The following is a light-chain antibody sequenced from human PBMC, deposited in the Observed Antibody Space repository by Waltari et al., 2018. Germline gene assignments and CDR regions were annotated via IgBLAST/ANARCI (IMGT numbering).Light chain of an antibody. J-gene: IGKJ3*01. CDR3: QQRSNWPRFT. V-gene: IGKV3-11*01. CDR2: DAS. CDR1: QSVSSY. Sequence: EIVLTHSPAPPSSSPADIATLSCRASQSVSSYLAWYQQKPGQAPRLLIYDASNRATGIPARFSGSGSGTDFTLTISSLEPEDFAVYYCQQRSNWPRFTFGPGTKVDIK.